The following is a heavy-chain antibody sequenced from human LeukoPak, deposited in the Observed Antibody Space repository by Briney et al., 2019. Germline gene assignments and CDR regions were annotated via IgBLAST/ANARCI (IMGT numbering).Heavy chain of an antibody. CDR1: GFTFSSYA. CDR2: ISYDGSNK. J-gene: IGHJ4*02. CDR3: ARDIGEAGVESLDY. D-gene: IGHD6-19*01. Sequence: QPGRSLRLSCAASGFTFSSYAMHWLRQAPGKGLEWVAVISYDGSNKYYADSVKGRFTISRDNSKNTLYLQMNSLRAEDTAVYYCARDIGEAGVESLDYWGQGTLVTVSS. V-gene: IGHV3-30-3*01.